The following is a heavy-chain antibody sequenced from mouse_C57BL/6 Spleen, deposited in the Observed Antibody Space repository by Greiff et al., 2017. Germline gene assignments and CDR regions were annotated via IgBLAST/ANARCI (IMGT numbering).Heavy chain of an antibody. D-gene: IGHD2-4*01. CDR1: GYTFTEYT. CDR2: FYPGSGSI. J-gene: IGHJ2*01. Sequence: VQLQQSGAELVKPGASVKLSCKASGYTFTEYTIHWVKQRSGQGLEWIGWFYPGSGSIKYNEKFKDKATLTADKSSSTVYMELSRLTSEDSAVYVWARQTYDYDGGYYFDYWGQGTTLTVSS. CDR3: ARQTYDYDGGYYFDY. V-gene: IGHV1-62-2*01.